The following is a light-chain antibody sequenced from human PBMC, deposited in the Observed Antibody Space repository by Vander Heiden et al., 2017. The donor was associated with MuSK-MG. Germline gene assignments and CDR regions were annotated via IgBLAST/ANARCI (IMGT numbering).Light chain of an antibody. CDR3: QQRSNGPPLT. Sequence: EIVLTQSPATLSLSPGERATLSCRASQSVSNNLAWYQQKPGQAPRLLIYDASNRATGIPARFSGSGSATDFTLTISSLEPEDFAVYYCQQRSNGPPLTFGGGTKVEIK. J-gene: IGKJ4*01. CDR2: DAS. CDR1: QSVSNN. V-gene: IGKV3-11*01.